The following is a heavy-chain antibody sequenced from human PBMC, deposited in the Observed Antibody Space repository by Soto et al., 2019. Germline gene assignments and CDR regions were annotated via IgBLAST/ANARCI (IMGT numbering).Heavy chain of an antibody. Sequence: ASVEVSCKXSGYTFTSYYMHWVRQAPGQGLEWMGIINPSGGSTSYAQKFQGRVTMTRDTSTSTVYMELSSLRSEDTAVYYCARDSGVTESDYWGQGTLVTVSS. V-gene: IGHV1-46*01. CDR3: ARDSGVTESDY. CDR2: INPSGGST. D-gene: IGHD2-21*02. CDR1: GYTFTSYY. J-gene: IGHJ4*02.